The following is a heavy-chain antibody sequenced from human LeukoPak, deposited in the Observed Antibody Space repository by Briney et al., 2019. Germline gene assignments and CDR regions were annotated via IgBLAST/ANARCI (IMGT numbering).Heavy chain of an antibody. D-gene: IGHD2-15*01. V-gene: IGHV3-30*18. J-gene: IGHJ4*02. CDR2: ISYDGSNK. CDR3: AKAGYCSGGSCWSDFDY. Sequence: QPSGTLRFSSAASGFTFSGNSLHRLGQAQGKGLKGLVIISYDGSNKYYADSVKGRFTISRDNSKNTLYLQMNSLRAEDTAVYYCAKAGYCSGGSCWSDFDYWGQGTLGTVSA. CDR1: GFTFSGNS.